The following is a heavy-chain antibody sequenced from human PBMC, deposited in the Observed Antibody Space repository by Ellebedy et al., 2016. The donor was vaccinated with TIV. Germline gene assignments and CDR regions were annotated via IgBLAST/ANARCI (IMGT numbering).Heavy chain of an antibody. CDR2: ISSSGTAI. V-gene: IGHV3-48*02. CDR1: GFSFTNSD. J-gene: IGHJ4*02. CDR3: YYVGY. Sequence: PGGSLRLSCTASGFSFTNSDMNWVRQAPGKGLEWVSFISSSGTAIYYADSVKGRFTISRDNAKNSLYLHMNSLRDEDTAVYYCYYVGYWGQGTLVTVSS.